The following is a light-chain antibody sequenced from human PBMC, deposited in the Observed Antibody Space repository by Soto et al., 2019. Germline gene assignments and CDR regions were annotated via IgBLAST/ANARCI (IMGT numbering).Light chain of an antibody. V-gene: IGLV2-8*01. J-gene: IGLJ2*01. CDR2: EVT. CDR3: STYGGNNNVL. Sequence: QSALTQPPSASGSPGQSVTVSCTGTSSDVGRFNYVSWYQQHPGKAPKLMIYEVTKRPSGVPDRFSGAKSGNTASLTVSGLQAEDEADYYCSTYGGNNNVLFGGGTKLTVL. CDR1: SSDVGRFNY.